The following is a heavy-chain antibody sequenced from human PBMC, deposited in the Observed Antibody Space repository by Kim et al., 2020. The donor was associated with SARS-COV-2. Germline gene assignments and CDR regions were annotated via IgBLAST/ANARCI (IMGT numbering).Heavy chain of an antibody. CDR3: QMNSLRAEDTATYYCARSTSVSGDAFDI. Sequence: GGSLRLSCAASGFTFSDYYTIWVRQAPGKERDGVSYISHSGNTINYADSVKGRFTISRDNAKTSLSLQLYNRRAEDRNSLYLQMNSLRAEDTATYYCARSTSVSGDAFDIWGRGTMVTVSS. CDR1: GFTFSDYY. J-gene: IGHJ3*02. V-gene: IGHV3-11*01. D-gene: IGHD3-22*01. CDR2: ISHSGNTI.